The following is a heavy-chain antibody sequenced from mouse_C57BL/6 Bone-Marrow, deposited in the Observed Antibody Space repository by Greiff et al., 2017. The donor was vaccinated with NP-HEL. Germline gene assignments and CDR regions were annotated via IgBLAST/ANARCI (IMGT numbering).Heavy chain of an antibody. CDR2: IYPGSGST. CDR3: ARRIYYYGSSYDWYFDV. CDR1: GYTFTSYW. V-gene: IGHV1-55*01. J-gene: IGHJ1*03. D-gene: IGHD1-1*01. Sequence: QVQLQQPGAELVKPGASVKMSCKASGYTFTSYWITWVKQRPGQGLEWIGDIYPGSGSTNYNEKFKSKATLTVDTSSSTAYMQLSSLTSEDSAVYYCARRIYYYGSSYDWYFDVWGTGTTVTVSS.